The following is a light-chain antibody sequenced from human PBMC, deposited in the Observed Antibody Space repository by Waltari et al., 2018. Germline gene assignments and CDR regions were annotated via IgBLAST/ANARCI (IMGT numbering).Light chain of an antibody. J-gene: IGKJ4*01. V-gene: IGKV3-20*01. CDR3: QQYDISPLT. Sequence: EIVLTQSPGTLSLSLGERANLSCRASQTVRTTYLAWYQQKPGQAPTLLIYGASSRATDIPDRFSGSGSGTDFSLTISSLEPEDFAVYYCQQYDISPLTFGGGTKVEIK. CDR1: QTVRTTY. CDR2: GAS.